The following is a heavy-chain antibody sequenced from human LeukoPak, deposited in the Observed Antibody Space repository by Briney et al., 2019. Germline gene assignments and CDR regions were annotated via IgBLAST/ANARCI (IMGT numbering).Heavy chain of an antibody. Sequence: PSETLSLTCAVYGGSFSGNYWNWIRQPPGKGLEWIWEINHSGSTNYNPSLKSRVTISVDTSKNQFSLNLNSVTAADTAVYYCARGSIAAAVTYWGQGTLVTVSP. CDR1: GGSFSGNY. V-gene: IGHV4-34*01. J-gene: IGHJ4*02. CDR2: INHSGST. D-gene: IGHD6-13*01. CDR3: ARGSIAAAVTY.